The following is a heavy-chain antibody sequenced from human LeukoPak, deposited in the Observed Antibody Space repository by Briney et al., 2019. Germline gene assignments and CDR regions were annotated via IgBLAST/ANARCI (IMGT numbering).Heavy chain of an antibody. CDR2: IVVGSGNT. CDR1: GFTFTSSA. CDR3: AAFSILTGYYRDV. V-gene: IGHV1-58*02. D-gene: IGHD3-9*01. Sequence: SVKVSCKASGFTFTSSAMQWVRQARGQRLEWIGWIVVGSGNTNYAQKFQERVTITRDMSTSTAYMELSSLRSEDTAVYYCAAFSILTGYYRDVWGQGTTVTVSS. J-gene: IGHJ6*02.